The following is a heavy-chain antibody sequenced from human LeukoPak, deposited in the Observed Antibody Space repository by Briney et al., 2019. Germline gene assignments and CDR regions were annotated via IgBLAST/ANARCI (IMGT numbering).Heavy chain of an antibody. CDR1: GFIFSNYE. Sequence: GGSLRLSCAASGFIFSNYEMNWVRQAPGKGLEWVSYISNSGSIIYYAESVKGRFTISGDNAKNSLYLQMNSLRAEDTAVYYCARESPGDYWGQGTLVTVSS. CDR3: ARESPGDY. V-gene: IGHV3-48*03. CDR2: ISNSGSII. J-gene: IGHJ4*02.